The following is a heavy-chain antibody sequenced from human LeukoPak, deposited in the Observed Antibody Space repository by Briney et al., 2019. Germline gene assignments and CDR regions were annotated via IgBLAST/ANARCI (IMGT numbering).Heavy chain of an antibody. J-gene: IGHJ5*02. CDR1: GFTFSSYS. CDR3: ARDAGSYTMGNWFDP. CDR2: ISASSGAM. D-gene: IGHD1-26*01. V-gene: IGHV3-48*02. Sequence: GGSLRLSCAASGFTFSSYSMNWVRQAPGKGLEWVAYISASSGAMYYADPVKGRFTITRDDARNSLYLLMNSLRDEDSAVYYCARDAGSYTMGNWFDPWGQGTLVTVSS.